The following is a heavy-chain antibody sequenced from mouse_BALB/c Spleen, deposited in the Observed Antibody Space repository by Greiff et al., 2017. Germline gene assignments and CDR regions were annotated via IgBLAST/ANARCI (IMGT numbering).Heavy chain of an antibody. J-gene: IGHJ3*01. D-gene: IGHD2-1*01. Sequence: EVNLVESGGGLVKPGGSLKLSCAASGFTFSDYYMYWVRQTPEKRLEWVATISDGGSYTYYPDSVKGRFTISRDNAKNNLYLQMSSLKSEDTAMYYCARDQGNGAWFAYWGQGTLVTVSA. CDR1: GFTFSDYY. CDR2: ISDGGSYT. CDR3: ARDQGNGAWFAY. V-gene: IGHV5-4*02.